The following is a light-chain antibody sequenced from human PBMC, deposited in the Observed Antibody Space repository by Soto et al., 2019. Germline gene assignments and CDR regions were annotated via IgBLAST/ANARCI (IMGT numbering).Light chain of an antibody. Sequence: EIVLTQSPGTLSLSPGERATLSCRASQSVSSTYLAWYQQKPGQAPRLLIYGASTRATGIPDRISGSGSGTDFTLTISRLEPEDFAVYYCQQYGRSPPLIFGGGTKVEIK. V-gene: IGKV3-20*01. J-gene: IGKJ4*01. CDR3: QQYGRSPPLI. CDR1: QSVSSTY. CDR2: GAS.